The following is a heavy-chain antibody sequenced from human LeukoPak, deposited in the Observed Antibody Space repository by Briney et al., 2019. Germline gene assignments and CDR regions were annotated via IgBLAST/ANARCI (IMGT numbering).Heavy chain of an antibody. CDR3: SLRYCSGTSCPGY. CDR1: GFTFSDAW. D-gene: IGHD2-8*02. J-gene: IGHJ4*02. V-gene: IGHV3-15*01. CDR2: IKSSADGGAT. Sequence: GGSLRLSCAASGFTFSDAWLSWVRQAPGKGPEWVGRIKSSADGGATDYAAPAKGRFTVSRDDSKDTLYLHMNSLKTEDTAVYYCSLRYCSGTSCPGYWGQGTLVTVSS.